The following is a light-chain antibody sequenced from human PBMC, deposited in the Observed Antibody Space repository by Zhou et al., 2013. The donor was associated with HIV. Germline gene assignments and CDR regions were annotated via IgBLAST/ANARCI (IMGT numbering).Light chain of an antibody. CDR1: QGISSY. Sequence: DIQLTQSPSFLSASVGDRVTMTCRASQGISSYLARYQQKPGKAPKLLIYAASTLQSGVPSRFSGSGSGTESTLTISSLQPEDFTTYYCQQLDNYPLTFGGGTKVEIK. CDR2: AAS. V-gene: IGKV1-9*01. J-gene: IGKJ4*01. CDR3: QQLDNYPLT.